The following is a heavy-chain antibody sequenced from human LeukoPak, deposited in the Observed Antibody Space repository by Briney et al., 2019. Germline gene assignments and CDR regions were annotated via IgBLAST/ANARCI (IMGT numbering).Heavy chain of an antibody. J-gene: IGHJ4*02. CDR2: IRSDGSNK. CDR3: AKTLNMVRGVTTDY. V-gene: IGHV3-30*02. Sequence: PGGSLRLSCAASGFTFDSYGMHWVRQAPGKGLEWVAFIRSDGSNKYYADSVKGRFTISRDNSKNTLYLQMNSLRAEDTAVYYCAKTLNMVRGVTTDYWGQGTLVTVSS. CDR1: GFTFDSYG. D-gene: IGHD3-10*01.